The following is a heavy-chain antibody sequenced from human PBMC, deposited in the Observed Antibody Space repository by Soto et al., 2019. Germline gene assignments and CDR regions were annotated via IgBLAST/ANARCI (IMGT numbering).Heavy chain of an antibody. CDR2: IFHTGST. J-gene: IGHJ5*02. Sequence: QLQLQESGPGLVKPSQTLSLTCAVSGGSVTSAGYSWTWIRQPPGKGLEWIGYIFHTGSTYYNPSLESRISISLDRSKNQISLKLSSVTAADTAVYYCATGRDWFDPWGQGTLVTVSS. V-gene: IGHV4-30-2*01. CDR1: GGSVTSAGYS. CDR3: ATGRDWFDP.